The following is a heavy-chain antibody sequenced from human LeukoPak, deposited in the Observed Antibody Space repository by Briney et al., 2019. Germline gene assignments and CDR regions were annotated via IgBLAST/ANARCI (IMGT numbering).Heavy chain of an antibody. Sequence: KPSETLSLTCTVSGGSISSGSYYWSWIRQPAGKGLEWIGRIYTSGSTNYNPSLKSRVTISVDTSKNQFSLKLSSVTAADTAVYYCARGPEYSGQYYFGYWGQETLVTVSS. D-gene: IGHD6-6*01. CDR3: ARGPEYSGQYYFGY. CDR2: IYTSGST. J-gene: IGHJ4*02. CDR1: GGSISSGSYY. V-gene: IGHV4-61*02.